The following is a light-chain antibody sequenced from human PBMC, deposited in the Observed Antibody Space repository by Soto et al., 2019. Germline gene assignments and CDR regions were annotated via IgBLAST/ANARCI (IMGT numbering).Light chain of an antibody. Sequence: QSALTQPPSAYGAPGQSVTISCTGTSSDVGGYNYVSWYQQHPGKAPKLMIYEVSKRPSGVTDRFSGSKSGNTASLTVSWLQDEDEADYYCRSYGGSNNLIFGGGTKLAVL. CDR2: EVS. V-gene: IGLV2-8*01. CDR3: RSYGGSNNLI. J-gene: IGLJ2*01. CDR1: SSDVGGYNY.